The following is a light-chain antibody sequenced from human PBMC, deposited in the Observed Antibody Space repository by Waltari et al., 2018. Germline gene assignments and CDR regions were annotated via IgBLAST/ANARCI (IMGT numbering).Light chain of an antibody. J-gene: IGLJ1*01. Sequence: SYEVTQPPSVSVSPRQRATITCSGEKLGSKYVSWYQQKSGQSPVLVIYRADKRPSGIPERFSGSNSGNTATLTISGTQPMDEADYYCQAWDSSAFVFGAGTKVTVL. CDR2: RAD. CDR3: QAWDSSAFV. V-gene: IGLV3-1*01. CDR1: KLGSKY.